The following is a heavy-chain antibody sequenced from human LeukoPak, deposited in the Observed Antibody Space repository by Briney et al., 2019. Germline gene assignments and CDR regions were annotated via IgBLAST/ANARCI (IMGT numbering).Heavy chain of an antibody. J-gene: IGHJ5*02. D-gene: IGHD3-22*01. CDR2: IYYSGST. Sequence: SGPTLVNPTQTLTLTCTFSGFSLSTSGMCVSWIRQPPGKGLEWIGYIYYSGSTNYNPSLKSRVTISADTSKNQFSLKLSSVTAADTAVYYCARHWGSSGPFSSWGQGTLVTVSS. V-gene: IGHV4-61*08. CDR1: GFSLSTSGMC. CDR3: ARHWGSSGPFSS.